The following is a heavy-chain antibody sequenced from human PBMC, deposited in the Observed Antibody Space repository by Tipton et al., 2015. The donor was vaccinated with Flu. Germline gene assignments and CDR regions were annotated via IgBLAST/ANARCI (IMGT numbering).Heavy chain of an antibody. V-gene: IGHV4-59*03. J-gene: IGHJ4*02. CDR3: AGWTDYLWGNYRTFAY. D-gene: IGHD3-16*02. CDR1: GYSIRSAYY. Sequence: TLSLTCSVSGYSIRSAYYWSWIRQPPGKGLEWIGYIYYTGSTDYNPSLKSRVTISVDTSKNQSSLKLSSVTAADTAVYYCAGWTDYLWGNYRTFAYWGQGTLVTVAP. CDR2: IYYTGST.